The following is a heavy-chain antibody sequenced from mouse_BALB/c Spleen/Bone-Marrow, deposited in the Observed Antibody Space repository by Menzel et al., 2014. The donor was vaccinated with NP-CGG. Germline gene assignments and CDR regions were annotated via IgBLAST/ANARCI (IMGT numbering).Heavy chain of an antibody. V-gene: IGHV1-18*01. CDR1: GYTFXDYN. CDR3: ARKVRRYFDV. J-gene: IGHJ1*01. Sequence: VQLQQSGAELVKPGASVKISCKASGYTFXDYNMDWVKQSHGKSLEWIGDINPNYNTTNYNQRFKGKATLTVDKSSNTAYMELRSLTSEDTAVYYCARKVRRYFDVWGAGTTVTVSS. CDR2: INPNYNTT. D-gene: IGHD2-14*01.